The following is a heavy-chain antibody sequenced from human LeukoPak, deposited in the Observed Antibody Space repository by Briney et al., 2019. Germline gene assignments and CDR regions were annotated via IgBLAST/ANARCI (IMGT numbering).Heavy chain of an antibody. V-gene: IGHV1-18*01. CDR1: GYTFTNHG. CDR3: ARMTVQQSFDY. J-gene: IGHJ4*02. D-gene: IGHD4-17*01. Sequence: ASVKVSCKASGYTFTNHGFSWVRQAPGQGLGWMGWISTHNINTNYAQKFQGRVAMTTDTSTNTAYMELRSLRSDDTAVYYCARMTVQQSFDYWGQGTLVTVSS. CDR2: ISTHNINT.